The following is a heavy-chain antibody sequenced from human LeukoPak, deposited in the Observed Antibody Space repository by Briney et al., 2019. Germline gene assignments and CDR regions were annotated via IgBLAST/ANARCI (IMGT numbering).Heavy chain of an antibody. V-gene: IGHV4-59*08. D-gene: IGHD3-16*01. CDR3: ARLYGNFQPWYFDL. CDR2: IYYSGST. J-gene: IGHJ2*01. Sequence: SETLSLTCTVSGGSISSYYWSWIRQPPGKGLEWIGYIYYSGSTNYNPSLKSRVTISVDTSKNQFSLKLSSVTAADTAVYYCARLYGNFQPWYFDLWGRGTLVTVSS. CDR1: GGSISSYY.